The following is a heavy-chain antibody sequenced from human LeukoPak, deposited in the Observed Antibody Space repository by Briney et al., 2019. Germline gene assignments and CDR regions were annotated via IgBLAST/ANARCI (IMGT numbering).Heavy chain of an antibody. CDR3: ARDTEIIYDYVWGSYREIDY. CDR2: FDPEDGET. V-gene: IGHV1-24*01. D-gene: IGHD3-16*02. J-gene: IGHJ4*02. CDR1: GYTLTELS. Sequence: ASVKVSCKVSGYTLTELSMHWVRQAPGKGLEWMGGFDPEDGETIYAQKFQGRVTMTEDTSTDTAYMELRSLRSDDTAVYYCARDTEIIYDYVWGSYREIDYWGQGTLVTVSS.